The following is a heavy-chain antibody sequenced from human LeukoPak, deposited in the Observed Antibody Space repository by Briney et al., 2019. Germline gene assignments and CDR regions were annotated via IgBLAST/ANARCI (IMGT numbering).Heavy chain of an antibody. CDR1: GGSISSSSYN. Sequence: SETLSLTCTVSGGSISSSSYNWGWIRQPPGKGLEWIGSIYYSGSSSYYNPSLKSRVTISVDTSKNQFSLKLSSVTAADTAVYYCARRAREFGWLFDYWGQGTLVTVSS. D-gene: IGHD5-12*01. V-gene: IGHV4-39*01. CDR3: ARRAREFGWLFDY. J-gene: IGHJ4*02. CDR2: IYYSGSSS.